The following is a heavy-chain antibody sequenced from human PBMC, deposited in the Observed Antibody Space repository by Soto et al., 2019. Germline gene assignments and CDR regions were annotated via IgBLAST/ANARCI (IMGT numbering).Heavy chain of an antibody. J-gene: IGHJ4*02. CDR3: ARGNLSFDFDS. Sequence: PGGSLRLSCAASGFNFGFFGMHWVRQAPGKGLEWVAFISGDGINTQYADSVRGRFTLSRDYSRETMYLQMDSLRDEDTALYYCARGNLSFDFDSWGLGTLVTVSS. D-gene: IGHD1-26*01. V-gene: IGHV3-30*03. CDR1: GFNFGFFG. CDR2: ISGDGINT.